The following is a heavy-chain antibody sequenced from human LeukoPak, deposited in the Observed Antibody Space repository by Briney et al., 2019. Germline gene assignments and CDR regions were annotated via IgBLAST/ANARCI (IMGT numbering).Heavy chain of an antibody. D-gene: IGHD5-18*01. V-gene: IGHV3-33*01. J-gene: IGHJ4*02. CDR1: GFTFSSYG. CDR3: ARDEDSYGPFDY. Sequence: PGGSLRLSCAASGFTFSSYGMHWVRQAPGKGLEWVAVIWYDGSNKYYADSVKGRFTISRDNSKNTLYLQMNSLRAEDTAVYYCARDEDSYGPFDYWGQGTPVTVSS. CDR2: IWYDGSNK.